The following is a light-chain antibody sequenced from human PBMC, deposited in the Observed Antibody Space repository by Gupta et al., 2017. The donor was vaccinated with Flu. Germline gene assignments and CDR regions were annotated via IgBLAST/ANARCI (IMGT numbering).Light chain of an antibody. J-gene: IGKJ2*01. V-gene: IGKV3-11*01. CDR1: ESISTY. CDR3: RQRGNWPPYT. Sequence: ATLYLSPGASATLSCRARESISTYLAWYKPKPGQSPRLLIFDASKRDTGVPFRFSGSGSGKDLPLTINSLEPEDFAGYYCRQRGNWPPYTFGQGTKVEIK. CDR2: DAS.